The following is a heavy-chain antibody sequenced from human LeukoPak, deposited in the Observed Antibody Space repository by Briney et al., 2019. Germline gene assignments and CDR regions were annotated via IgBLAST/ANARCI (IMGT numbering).Heavy chain of an antibody. J-gene: IGHJ5*02. Sequence: GGSLRLSCAASGFTFSSYAMTWVRQAPGKGLEWVSGIRAGGGSTYFADSVRGRFTFFTDNSKNTLYLQMNSLRDEDAAIYYCAKDGGSGMGFDPWGQGTLVTASS. D-gene: IGHD3-10*01. V-gene: IGHV3-23*01. CDR1: GFTFSSYA. CDR2: IRAGGGST. CDR3: AKDGGSGMGFDP.